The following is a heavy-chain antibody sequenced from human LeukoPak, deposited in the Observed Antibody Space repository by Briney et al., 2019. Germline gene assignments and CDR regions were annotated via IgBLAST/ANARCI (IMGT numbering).Heavy chain of an antibody. Sequence: PSETLSLTCTVSSGSIISDSYYWTVIRQPAGKGLEWIGHLYTSGTTSYNPSLQSRVTISADTSKHQFSLRLTSVTAADTAVYYGARAAGSVGWYGTIDSWGQGTLVTVSS. J-gene: IGHJ4*02. CDR2: LYTSGTT. V-gene: IGHV4-61*09. CDR1: SGSIISDSYY. CDR3: ARAAGSVGWYGTIDS. D-gene: IGHD6-19*01.